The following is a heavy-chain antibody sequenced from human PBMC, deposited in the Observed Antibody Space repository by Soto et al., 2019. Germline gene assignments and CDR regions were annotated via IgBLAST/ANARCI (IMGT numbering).Heavy chain of an antibody. J-gene: IGHJ4*02. CDR3: ARCPDYGDYVDYFDY. D-gene: IGHD4-17*01. V-gene: IGHV1-2*04. Sequence: ASVKVSCKASGYTFTGYYMHWVRQAPGQGLEWMGWINPNSGGTNYAQRFQGWVTMTRDTSISTAYMELSRLRSDDTAVYYCARCPDYGDYVDYFDYWGQGTLVTVSS. CDR2: INPNSGGT. CDR1: GYTFTGYY.